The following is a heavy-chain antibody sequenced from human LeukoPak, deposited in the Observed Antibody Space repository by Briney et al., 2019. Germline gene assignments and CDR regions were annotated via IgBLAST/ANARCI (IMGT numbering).Heavy chain of an antibody. CDR2: ISWNSGSI. V-gene: IGHV3-9*03. Sequence: RPGGSVRLSCAASGFTFDDYAMHWVRQAPGKGLEWVSGISWNSGSIGYADSVKGRFTISRDNAKNSLYLQMNSLRGEDMALYYCAKDEFVASDFTGAFDIWGQGTMVTVSS. D-gene: IGHD2-8*02. CDR1: GFTFDDYA. J-gene: IGHJ3*02. CDR3: AKDEFVASDFTGAFDI.